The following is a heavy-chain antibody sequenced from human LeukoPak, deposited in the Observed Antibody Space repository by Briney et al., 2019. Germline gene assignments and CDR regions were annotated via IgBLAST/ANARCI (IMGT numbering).Heavy chain of an antibody. D-gene: IGHD5-18*01. CDR1: GGSISSGSYY. J-gene: IGHJ2*01. CDR2: IYTSGSG. CDR3: ARDRRYSYGYWYFDL. V-gene: IGHV4-61*02. Sequence: SETLSLTCTVSGGSISSGSYYWSWIRQPAGKGLKWIGRIYTSGSGNYSPSLKSRVTMSVDTSKNQFSLKLSSVTAADTAVYYCARDRRYSYGYWYFDLWGRGTLVTVSS.